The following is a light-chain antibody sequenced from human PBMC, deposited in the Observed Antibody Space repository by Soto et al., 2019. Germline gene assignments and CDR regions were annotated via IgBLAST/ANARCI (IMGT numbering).Light chain of an antibody. J-gene: IGKJ1*01. CDR1: QGIGNS. CDR2: SSS. CDR3: QKYDSAPWT. V-gene: IGKV1-27*01. Sequence: IQMTQSPSSLSASVGDRVIITCRASQGIGNSLAWYQQKAGRVPKLLMHSSSTLLSGVPSRFSGSGSGTDFTLTISRLQPEDVATYDCQKYDSAPWTFGRGTKVVIK.